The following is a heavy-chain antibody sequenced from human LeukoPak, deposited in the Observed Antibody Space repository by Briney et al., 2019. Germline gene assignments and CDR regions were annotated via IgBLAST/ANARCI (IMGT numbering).Heavy chain of an antibody. V-gene: IGHV3-23*01. J-gene: IGHJ3*02. Sequence: GGSLRLSCAASTFSFSEYPMGWVRQAPGKGLEWVSGISAGGDGTYYADPVKGRFTISRDNSKNTLFLQMNSLRAEDTAKYYCAKSLLTTATGTGRASDIWGQGTMVTVSS. CDR1: TFSFSEYP. CDR3: AKSLLTTATGTGRASDI. D-gene: IGHD1-1*01. CDR2: ISAGGDGT.